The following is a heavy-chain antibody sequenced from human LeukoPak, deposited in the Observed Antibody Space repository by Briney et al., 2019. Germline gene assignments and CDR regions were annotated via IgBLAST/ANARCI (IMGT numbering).Heavy chain of an antibody. D-gene: IGHD2-15*01. CDR1: GFTFSSYA. CDR2: ISGSDGST. Sequence: GGSLRLSCAASGFTFSSYAMSWVRQARGKGLEWVSAISGSDGSTYYADSVKGRFTISRDNSKNTLYLQMNSLRAEDTAVYYCANRYCSGGSCYTFDYWGQGTLVTVSS. CDR3: ANRYCSGGSCYTFDY. J-gene: IGHJ4*02. V-gene: IGHV3-23*01.